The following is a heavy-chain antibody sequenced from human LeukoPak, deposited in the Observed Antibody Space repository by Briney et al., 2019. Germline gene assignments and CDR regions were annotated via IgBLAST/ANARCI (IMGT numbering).Heavy chain of an antibody. CDR3: ARDRHQGAFDM. Sequence: GGSLRLSCAASGFTVSDHYMSWVRQAPGQGPESVSLIYSGGTTLYADSVKGRFTISRDNSKNTLYLQMNSLRAEDTAVYYCARDRHQGAFDMWGQGTMVIVSS. D-gene: IGHD2-2*01. J-gene: IGHJ3*02. CDR1: GFTVSDHY. V-gene: IGHV3-53*01. CDR2: IYSGGTT.